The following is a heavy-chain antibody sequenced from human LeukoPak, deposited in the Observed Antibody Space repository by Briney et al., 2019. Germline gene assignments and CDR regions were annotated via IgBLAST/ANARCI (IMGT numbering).Heavy chain of an antibody. Sequence: GGSLRVSCAASGFTFSNYWMHWVRQAPGKGLEWVANINQDGSTEQYVGSLKARFTIFRDNAKNSLYLQMNSLRVDDTAVYYCTGERVESGFDIWGQGTLVTVSS. J-gene: IGHJ3*02. CDR3: TGERVESGFDI. CDR2: INQDGSTE. D-gene: IGHD1-26*01. CDR1: GFTFSNYW. V-gene: IGHV3-7*01.